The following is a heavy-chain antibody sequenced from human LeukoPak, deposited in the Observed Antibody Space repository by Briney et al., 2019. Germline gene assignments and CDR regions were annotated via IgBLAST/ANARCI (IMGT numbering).Heavy chain of an antibody. V-gene: IGHV1-8*01. CDR3: ARDLDLNRFDP. Sequence: ASVKVSCKASGYTFTSYDINWVRQATGQGLEWMGWMNPNSGNTVYPQKFQDRVTITRNTSTSTAYMELSSLTSEDTAVYYCARDLDLNRFDPWGQGTLVTVSS. J-gene: IGHJ5*02. CDR1: GYTFTSYD. CDR2: MNPNSGNT. D-gene: IGHD3-3*01.